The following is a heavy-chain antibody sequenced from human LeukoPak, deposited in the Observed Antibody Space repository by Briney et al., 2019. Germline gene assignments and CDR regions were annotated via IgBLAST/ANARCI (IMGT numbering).Heavy chain of an antibody. CDR3: ARGGELQWELLSSLLDY. V-gene: IGHV4-38-2*02. D-gene: IGHD1-26*01. Sequence: SETLSLTCTVSGYSISSGYYWGWIRQPPGQGLEWIGSIYHSGSTYYNPSLKSRVTISVDTSKNQFSLKLSSVTAADTAVYYCARGGELQWELLSSLLDYWGQGTLVTVSS. CDR1: GYSISSGYY. CDR2: IYHSGST. J-gene: IGHJ4*02.